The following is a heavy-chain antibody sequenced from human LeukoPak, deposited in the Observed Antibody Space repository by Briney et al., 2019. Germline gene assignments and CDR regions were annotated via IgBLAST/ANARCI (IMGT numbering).Heavy chain of an antibody. CDR2: ISSSGSTI. V-gene: IGHV3-11*01. Sequence: PGGSLRLSCAASGFTFSDYCMSWIRQAPGKGLEWVSYISSSGSTIYYADSVKGRFTISRNNAKNSLYLQMNSLRAEDTAVYYCARDILHHKYYFDYWGQGTLVTVSS. CDR3: ARDILHHKYYFDY. J-gene: IGHJ4*02. D-gene: IGHD1-26*01. CDR1: GFTFSDYC.